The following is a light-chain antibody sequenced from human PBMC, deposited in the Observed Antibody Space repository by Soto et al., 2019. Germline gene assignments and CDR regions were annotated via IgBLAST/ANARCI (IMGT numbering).Light chain of an antibody. CDR2: GAS. J-gene: IGKJ4*01. Sequence: EIVMTQSPATLSVSPGERATLSCRASENVNRYLVWYQQKPGQAPRPLIYGASTRATGTPARFSGSGSGTEFTLTISSLQSEDFAVYFCQQHNSWPLTFGGGTKVEIK. V-gene: IGKV3-15*01. CDR3: QQHNSWPLT. CDR1: ENVNRY.